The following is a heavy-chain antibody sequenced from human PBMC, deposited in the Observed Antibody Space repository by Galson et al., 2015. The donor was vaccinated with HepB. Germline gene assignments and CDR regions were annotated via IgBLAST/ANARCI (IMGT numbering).Heavy chain of an antibody. CDR2: IKSKTDGGTT. Sequence: SLRLSCAASGFTFSNAWMSWVRQAPGKGLEWVGRIKSKTDGGTTDYAAPVKGRFTISRDDSKNTLYLQMNSLKTEDTAVYYCTTVVPAAIVFDYYYMDVWGKGTTVTVSS. D-gene: IGHD2-2*01. V-gene: IGHV3-15*01. CDR3: TTVVPAAIVFDYYYMDV. CDR1: GFTFSNAW. J-gene: IGHJ6*03.